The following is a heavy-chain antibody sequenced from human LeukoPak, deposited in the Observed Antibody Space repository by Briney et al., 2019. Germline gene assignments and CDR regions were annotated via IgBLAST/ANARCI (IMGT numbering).Heavy chain of an antibody. CDR2: IYTSGRT. Sequence: SETLSLTCTVSGGSISSYYWSWIRQPAGKGLEWIGRIYTSGRTNYNPSLKSRVTMSVDTSKNQFSLKLSSVTAADTAVCYCARARTYDSSGYYYGYYYYMDVWGKGTTVTVSS. V-gene: IGHV4-4*07. J-gene: IGHJ6*03. CDR1: GGSISSYY. D-gene: IGHD3-22*01. CDR3: ARARTYDSSGYYYGYYYYMDV.